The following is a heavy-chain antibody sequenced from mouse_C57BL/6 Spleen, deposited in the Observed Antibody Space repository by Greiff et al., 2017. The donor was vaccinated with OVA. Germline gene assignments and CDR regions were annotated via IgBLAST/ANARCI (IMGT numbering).Heavy chain of an antibody. J-gene: IGHJ4*01. CDR1: GYAFSSYW. CDR3: ARGYYYGSSWGYAMDY. D-gene: IGHD1-1*01. CDR2: IYPGDGDT. V-gene: IGHV1-80*01. Sequence: VKLVESGVQLVKPGASVKISCKASGYAFSSYWMNWVKQRPGKGLEWIGQIYPGDGDTNYNGKFKGKATLTADKSSSTAYMQLSSLTSEDSAVYFCARGYYYGSSWGYAMDYWGQGTSVTVSS.